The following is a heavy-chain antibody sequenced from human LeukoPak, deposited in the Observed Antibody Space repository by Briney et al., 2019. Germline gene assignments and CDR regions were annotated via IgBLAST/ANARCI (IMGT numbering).Heavy chain of an antibody. CDR3: ARGQKANYVWGGYYYYYYMDV. CDR1: GGSISSSSYY. Sequence: SETLSLTCTVSGGSISSSSYYWGWIRQPPGKGLEWIGSIYYSGSTYYNPSLKSRVTISVDTSKNQFSLKLSSVTAADTAVYYCARGQKANYVWGGYYYYYYMDVWGKGTTVTVSS. D-gene: IGHD3-16*01. CDR2: IYYSGST. V-gene: IGHV4-39*07. J-gene: IGHJ6*03.